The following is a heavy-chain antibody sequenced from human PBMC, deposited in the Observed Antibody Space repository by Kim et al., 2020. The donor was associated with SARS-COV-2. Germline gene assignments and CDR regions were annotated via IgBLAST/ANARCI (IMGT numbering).Heavy chain of an antibody. Sequence: SETLSLTCAVYGGSFSGYYWSWIRQPPGKGLEWIGEINHSGSTNYNPSLKSRVTISVDTSKNQFSLKLSSVTAADTAVYYCARRAYYYDSSGYYSWYFD. CDR1: GGSFSGYY. J-gene: IGHJ4*01. D-gene: IGHD3-22*01. CDR2: INHSGST. V-gene: IGHV4-34*01. CDR3: ARRAYYYDSSGYYSWYFD.